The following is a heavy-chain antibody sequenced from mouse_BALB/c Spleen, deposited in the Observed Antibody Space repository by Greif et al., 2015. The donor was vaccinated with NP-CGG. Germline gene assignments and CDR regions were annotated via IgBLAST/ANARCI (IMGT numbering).Heavy chain of an antibody. V-gene: IGHV7-3*02. J-gene: IGHJ4*01. D-gene: IGHD4-1*01. CDR2: IRNKANGYTT. Sequence: EVQLVESGGGLVQPGGSLRLSCATSGFTFTDYYMSWVRQPPGKALEWLGFIRNKANGYTTEYSASVKGRFTISRDNSQSILYLQMNTLRAEDSATYYCARDNFGSYYAMDYWGQGTSVTVSS. CDR1: GFTFTDYY. CDR3: ARDNFGSYYAMDY.